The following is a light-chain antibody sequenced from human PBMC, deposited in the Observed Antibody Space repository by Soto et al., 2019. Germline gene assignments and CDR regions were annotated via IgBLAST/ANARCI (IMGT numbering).Light chain of an antibody. Sequence: QSALTQPASVSESPGQSITISCTGSSSDVAAHNFVSWYQHHPDKAPKLIIYDVTNRPSGVSNRFSGSKSGTTASLTISGLQDEDEADYYCSSSTTSNTVVFGGGTKLTVL. CDR1: SSDVAAHNF. CDR3: SSSTTSNTVV. CDR2: DVT. V-gene: IGLV2-14*03. J-gene: IGLJ2*01.